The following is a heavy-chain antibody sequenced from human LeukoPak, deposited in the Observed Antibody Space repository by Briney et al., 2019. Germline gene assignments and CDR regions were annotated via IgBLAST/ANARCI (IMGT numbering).Heavy chain of an antibody. CDR3: ARVNYYHYGMDV. CDR2: IYYSGST. V-gene: IGHV4-59*01. Sequence: SETLSLTRTVSGGSISSYYWSWIRQPPGKGLEWIGYIYYSGSTNYNPSLKSRVTISVDTSKNQFSLKLSSVTAADTAVYYCARVNYYHYGMDVWGQGTTVTVSS. CDR1: GGSISSYY. J-gene: IGHJ6*02.